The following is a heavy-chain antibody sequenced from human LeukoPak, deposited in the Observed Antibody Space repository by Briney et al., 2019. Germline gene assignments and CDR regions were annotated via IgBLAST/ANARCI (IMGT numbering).Heavy chain of an antibody. V-gene: IGHV4-61*02. D-gene: IGHD5-18*01. CDR3: ARVRLYSGYGYVRYKTYYMDV. J-gene: IGHJ6*03. CDR1: GGSISSGSYY. Sequence: SQTLSLTCTVSGGSISSGSYYWSWLRQPAGKGLEWIGRIYTSGSTNYNPSLKRRVTTSVDTSKNQFSLKLSSVTAADTAVYYCARVRLYSGYGYVRYKTYYMDVWGKGTTVTISS. CDR2: IYTSGST.